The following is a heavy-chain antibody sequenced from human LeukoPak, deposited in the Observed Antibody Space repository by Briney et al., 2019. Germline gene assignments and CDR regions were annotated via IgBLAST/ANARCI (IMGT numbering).Heavy chain of an antibody. CDR3: SKDRGGTYGDYFDY. CDR2: IGGSGGTT. CDR1: GFTFRGYA. J-gene: IGHJ4*02. D-gene: IGHD4-17*01. V-gene: IGHV3-23*01. Sequence: GGSLRLSCAASGFTFRGYAMTWVRQSPGKGLEWVSAIGGSGGTTYYADSVKGRFTISRDNSKNTLYLQMNSLRAEDTAVYYCSKDRGGTYGDYFDYWGQGTLVTVSS.